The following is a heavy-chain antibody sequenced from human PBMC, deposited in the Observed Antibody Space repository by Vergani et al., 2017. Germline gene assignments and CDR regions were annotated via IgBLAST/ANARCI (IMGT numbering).Heavy chain of an antibody. CDR3: ARRPRWGLRLGSSSPLPFDY. V-gene: IGHV5-10-1*03. Sequence: EVQLVQSGAEVKKRGESLRISCKGSGYSFTSYWISWVRQMPGKGLEWMGRNDPSDSYNNYSPSFQGHVTISADKSISPSYLQWRSLTASDTDMYYCARRPRWGLRLGSSSPLPFDYWGQGSLVTASS. CDR2: NDPSDSYN. D-gene: IGHD3-16*01. J-gene: IGHJ4*02. CDR1: GYSFTSYW.